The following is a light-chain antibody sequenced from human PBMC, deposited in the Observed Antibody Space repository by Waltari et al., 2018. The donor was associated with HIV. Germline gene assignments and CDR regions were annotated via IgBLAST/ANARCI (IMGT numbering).Light chain of an antibody. Sequence: DIQMTQSPFFLSASVGERVTVTCRASENINNFVNWFQQKQGRAPNLLIYRASTLQRGVPPRFSGRGSGTDFTLTISSLQPEDFAIYYCLQTYNPPLTFGPGTKVEIK. CDR2: RAS. CDR1: ENINNF. J-gene: IGKJ3*01. V-gene: IGKV1-39*01. CDR3: LQTYNPPLT.